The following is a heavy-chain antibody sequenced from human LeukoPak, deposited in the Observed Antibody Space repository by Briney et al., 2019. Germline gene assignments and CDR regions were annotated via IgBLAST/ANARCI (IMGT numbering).Heavy chain of an antibody. J-gene: IGHJ3*01. CDR3: VRVSSDWVAFDV. Sequence: GGSLRLSCAASGFTFSSYAMHWVRQAPGKGLEYVSTISSNGGSTYYANSVKGRFTISRDNAKNTLYMQMHSLRTEDTAVYYCVRVSSDWVAFDVWGQGTMVTVSS. CDR1: GFTFSSYA. CDR2: ISSNGGST. V-gene: IGHV3-64*01. D-gene: IGHD6-19*01.